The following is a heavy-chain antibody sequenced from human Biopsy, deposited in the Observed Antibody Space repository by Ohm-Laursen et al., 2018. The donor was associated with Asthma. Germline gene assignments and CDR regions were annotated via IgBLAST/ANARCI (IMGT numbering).Heavy chain of an antibody. J-gene: IGHJ4*02. D-gene: IGHD6-19*01. CDR1: GFTFSSYA. CDR3: AKEGVAGTHIED. Sequence: SLRLSCTASGFTFSSYAMSWVRQAPGKGLEWVSAISGSGGSTYYADSVKGRFTISRDNSKNTLSLQMNGLTAEDTAVYYCAKEGVAGTHIEDWGQGTLVTVSS. V-gene: IGHV3-23*01. CDR2: ISGSGGST.